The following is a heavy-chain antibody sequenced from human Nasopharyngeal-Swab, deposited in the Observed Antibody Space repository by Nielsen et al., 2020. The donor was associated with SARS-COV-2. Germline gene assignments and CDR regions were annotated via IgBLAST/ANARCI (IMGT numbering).Heavy chain of an antibody. CDR1: GYTLTSYY. V-gene: IGHV1-46*01. D-gene: IGHD3-10*01. CDR3: ARDTSMVRGVIITGDDY. Sequence: ASVKVSCKASGYTLTSYYMHWVRQAPGQGLEWMGIINPSGGSTSYAQKFQGRVTMTRDTSTSTVYMELSSLRSEDTAVYYCARDTSMVRGVIITGDDYWGQGTLVTVSS. CDR2: INPSGGST. J-gene: IGHJ4*02.